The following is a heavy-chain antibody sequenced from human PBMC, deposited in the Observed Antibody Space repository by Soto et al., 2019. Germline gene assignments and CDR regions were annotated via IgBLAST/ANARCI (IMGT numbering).Heavy chain of an antibody. D-gene: IGHD3-3*01. J-gene: IGHJ6*01. Sequence: QVTLKESGPVLGKPTETLTLTCTVSGFSLSNARMGVSWSRQPPGKALEWLAHIFSNDEKSYSTSLKSRLTISKDNSQSQVVLTMTNMDPVDTATYYCARIGSITIFDGGRSSMDVWGQGTTVTVSS. CDR3: ARIGSITIFDGGRSSMDV. CDR2: IFSNDEK. CDR1: GFSLSNARMG. V-gene: IGHV2-26*01.